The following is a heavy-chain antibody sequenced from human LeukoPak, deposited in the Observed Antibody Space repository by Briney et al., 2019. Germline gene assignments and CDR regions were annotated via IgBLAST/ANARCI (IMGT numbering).Heavy chain of an antibody. D-gene: IGHD1-14*01. Sequence: PSETLSLTCAVYGGSFSGYYWSWIRQPPGQGLEWIGEINHSGSTNYNPSLESRVIISVDTSKNQISLKLSSVTAADTAVYYCARGRGVPKRNHNTGRWFDPWGQGTLVTVSS. J-gene: IGHJ5*02. CDR1: GGSFSGYY. CDR3: ARGRGVPKRNHNTGRWFDP. V-gene: IGHV4-34*01. CDR2: INHSGST.